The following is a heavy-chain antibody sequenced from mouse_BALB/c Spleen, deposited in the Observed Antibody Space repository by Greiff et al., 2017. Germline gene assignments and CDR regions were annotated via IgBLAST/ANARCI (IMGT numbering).Heavy chain of an antibody. CDR1: GFTFSSFG. J-gene: IGHJ4*01. D-gene: IGHD2-3*01. Sequence: EVMLVESGGGLVQPGGSRKLSCAASGFTFSSFGMHWVRQAPEKGLEWVAYISSGSSTIYYADTVKGRFTISRDNPKNTLFLQMTSLRSEDTAMYYCASPDGYHGGYALDDWGQGTSVTVSS. CDR2: ISSGSSTI. CDR3: ASPDGYHGGYALDD. V-gene: IGHV5-17*02.